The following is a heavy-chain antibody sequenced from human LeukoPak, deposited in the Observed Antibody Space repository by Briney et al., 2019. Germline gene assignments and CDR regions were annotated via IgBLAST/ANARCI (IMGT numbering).Heavy chain of an antibody. V-gene: IGHV3-23*01. CDR1: GFSFRSYA. CDR2: IGGGGGSA. Sequence: GGSLRLSCAASGFSFRSYAMTWVRQAPGKGLEWVSGIGGGGGSAYYADSVKGRFTISRDNSRNTLFLQMNSLRAEDTAVYYCVKNRRIVPTAAGDSWGQGALVAVSS. CDR3: VKNRRIVPTAAGDS. D-gene: IGHD5-12*01. J-gene: IGHJ4*02.